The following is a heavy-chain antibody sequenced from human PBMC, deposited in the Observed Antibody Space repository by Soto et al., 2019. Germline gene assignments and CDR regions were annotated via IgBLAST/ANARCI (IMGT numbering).Heavy chain of an antibody. CDR1: ESTVRRDW. J-gene: IGHJ4*02. CDR3: SGGVGDAF. V-gene: IGHV3-7*04. CDR2: INQDGSKK. D-gene: IGHD1-26*01. Sequence: EVHLVESGGGLVQTGGSLRLSCAIFESTVRRDWMNWVRQAPGKGLEWVAHINQDGSKKYYVDSVKGRFTISRDNAKNSLYLQMDELRAGYTAMYYCSGGVGDAFWGQGTLVTVSS.